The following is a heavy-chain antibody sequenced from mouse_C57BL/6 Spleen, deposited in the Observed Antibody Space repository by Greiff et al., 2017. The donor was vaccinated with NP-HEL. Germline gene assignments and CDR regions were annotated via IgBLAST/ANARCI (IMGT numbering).Heavy chain of an antibody. CDR2: INPNNGCT. CDR1: GYTFTDYN. Sequence: EVQLQQSGPELVKPGASVKIPCKASGYTFTDYNMDWVKQSHGKSLEWIGDINPNNGCTIYNQKFKGKATLTVDKSSSTAYIELRSLTSEDTAVYYCARRTTVVTYYWYFDVWGTGTTVTVSS. CDR3: ARRTTVVTYYWYFDV. D-gene: IGHD1-1*01. J-gene: IGHJ1*03. V-gene: IGHV1-18*01.